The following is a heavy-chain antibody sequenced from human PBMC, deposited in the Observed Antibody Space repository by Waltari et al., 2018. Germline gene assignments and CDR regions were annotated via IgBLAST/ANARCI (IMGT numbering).Heavy chain of an antibody. Sequence: QVQLVQSGAEVKKPGASVKVSCKASGYTFTSYDINWVRQATGQGLEWMGWKNPNSGNTGYAQKSQGRVTMTRNTSISTAYMELSSLRSEDTAVYYCARYYYGAGSSHYYFDYWGQGTLVTVSS. CDR3: ARYYYGAGSSHYYFDY. CDR2: KNPNSGNT. D-gene: IGHD3-10*01. CDR1: GYTFTSYD. J-gene: IGHJ4*02. V-gene: IGHV1-8*01.